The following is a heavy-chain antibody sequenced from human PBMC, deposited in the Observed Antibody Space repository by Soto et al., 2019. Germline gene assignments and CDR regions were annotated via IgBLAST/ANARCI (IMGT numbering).Heavy chain of an antibody. CDR3: ARDSAGFSSGWYDY. V-gene: IGHV1-18*01. J-gene: IGHJ4*02. CDR2: ISVYNGNT. CDR1: GYTFTSYG. Sequence: QVQLVQSGAEVKKPGASVKVSCKASGYTFTSYGISWVRQAPGQGLEWMGWISVYNGNTNYAQKLQGRVTMTTDTXXSTAYMELRSLRSDDTAVYYCARDSAGFSSGWYDYWGQGTLVTVSS. D-gene: IGHD6-19*01.